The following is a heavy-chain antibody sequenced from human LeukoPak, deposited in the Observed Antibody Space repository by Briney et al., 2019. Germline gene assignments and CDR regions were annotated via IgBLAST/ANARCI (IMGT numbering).Heavy chain of an antibody. D-gene: IGHD3-10*01. J-gene: IGHJ5*02. CDR3: ARMALRFGPKGFLRFDP. Sequence: PSVTLSLTCTVSGGSISSGDYYWSWIRQPPGKGLEWIVNIYYRGNTYNNPSLKSRVSISVDTSKNQLSLKVSSVTAADTAVYYCARMALRFGPKGFLRFDPWGQGTLVTVSS. V-gene: IGHV4-30-4*01. CDR1: GGSISSGDYY. CDR2: IYYRGNT.